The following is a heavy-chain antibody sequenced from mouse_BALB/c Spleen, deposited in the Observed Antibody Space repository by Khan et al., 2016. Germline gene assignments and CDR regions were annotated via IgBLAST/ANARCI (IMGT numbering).Heavy chain of an antibody. CDR2: IAPGSGST. Sequence: DLVKPGASVKLSCKASGYTFTSYWINWIKQRPGQGLEWIGRIAPGSGSTYYNEMFQGKATLTVDTSSSTAYIHRSSLSSEDSAVYFCAREGTVPLMDYWGQGTSVTVSS. CDR1: GYTFTSYW. CDR3: AREGTVPLMDY. D-gene: IGHD1-1*01. V-gene: IGHV1S41*01. J-gene: IGHJ4*01.